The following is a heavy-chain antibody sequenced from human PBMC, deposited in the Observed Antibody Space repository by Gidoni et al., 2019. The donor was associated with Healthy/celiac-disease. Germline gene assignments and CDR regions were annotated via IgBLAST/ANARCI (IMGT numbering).Heavy chain of an antibody. CDR1: GFTFSSYE. CDR3: ARETPYDFWSGYSPGPLDY. J-gene: IGHJ4*02. V-gene: IGHV3-48*03. Sequence: EVQLVESGGGLVQPGGSLRLSCAASGFTFSSYEMNWVRQAPGKGLEWVSYISSSGSTIYYADSVKGRFTISRDNAKNSLYRQMNSLRAEDTAVYYCARETPYDFWSGYSPGPLDYWGQGTLVTVSS. D-gene: IGHD3-3*01. CDR2: ISSSGSTI.